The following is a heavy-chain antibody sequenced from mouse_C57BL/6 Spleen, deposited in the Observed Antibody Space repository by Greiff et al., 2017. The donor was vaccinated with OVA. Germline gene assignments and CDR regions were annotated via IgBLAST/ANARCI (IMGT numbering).Heavy chain of an antibody. CDR3: VAYYGDYEHYFDY. CDR2: IYPSSGYT. V-gene: IGHV1-7*01. J-gene: IGHJ2*01. D-gene: IGHD2-13*01. Sequence: VQLQQSGAELVKPGASVKLSCKASGYTFTSYWMHWVKQRPGQGLEWIGYIYPSSGYTKYNQKFKDKATLTADKSSSTAYMQLGSLPDEDSAVYYCVAYYGDYEHYFDYWGQGTTVTVSS. CDR1: GYTFTSYW.